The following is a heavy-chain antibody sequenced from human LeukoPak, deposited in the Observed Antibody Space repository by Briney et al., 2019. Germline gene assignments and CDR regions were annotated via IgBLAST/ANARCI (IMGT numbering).Heavy chain of an antibody. CDR1: GYTFISYG. CDR2: ISPYNGNT. D-gene: IGHD6-19*01. Sequence: ASVKVSCKASGYTFISYGISWVRQAPGQGLEWMGWISPYNGNTNYAQKPQGRVTMTTDTSTSTAYMELRSLRSDDTAVYYCARDRQQWLVDAFDIWGQGTMVTVSS. J-gene: IGHJ3*02. V-gene: IGHV1-18*01. CDR3: ARDRQQWLVDAFDI.